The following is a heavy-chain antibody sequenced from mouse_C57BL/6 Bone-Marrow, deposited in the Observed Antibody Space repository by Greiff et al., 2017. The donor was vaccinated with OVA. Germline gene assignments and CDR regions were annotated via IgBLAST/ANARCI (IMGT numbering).Heavy chain of an antibody. Sequence: VQLQQSGPELVKPGASVKKSCKASGYTFTDYYMNWVKQSHGKSLEWIGDINPNNGGTSYNQKFKGKATLTVDKSSSTAYMELRSLTSEDSAVYYCARRGYSNYNYAMDYWGQGTSVTVSS. J-gene: IGHJ4*01. D-gene: IGHD2-5*01. CDR1: GYTFTDYY. V-gene: IGHV1-26*01. CDR3: ARRGYSNYNYAMDY. CDR2: INPNNGGT.